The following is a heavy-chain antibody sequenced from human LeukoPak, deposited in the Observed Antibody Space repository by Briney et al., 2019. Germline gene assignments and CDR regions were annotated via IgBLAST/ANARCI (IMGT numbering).Heavy chain of an antibody. D-gene: IGHD3-22*01. V-gene: IGHV3-33*01. Sequence: GGSLRLSCAASGFTFSSYGMHWVRQAPGKRLEWVAVIWYDGSNKYYADSVKGRFTISRDNSKNTLYLQMNSLRAEDTAVYYCARDQSSTYYYDSSGHFDYWGQGTLVTVSS. CDR3: ARDQSSTYYYDSSGHFDY. CDR1: GFTFSSYG. J-gene: IGHJ4*02. CDR2: IWYDGSNK.